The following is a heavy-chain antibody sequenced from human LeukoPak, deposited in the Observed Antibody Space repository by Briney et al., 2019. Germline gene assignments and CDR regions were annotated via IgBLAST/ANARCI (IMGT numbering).Heavy chain of an antibody. CDR2: VSGSGGSI. CDR1: GFTLSSYG. D-gene: IGHD3-22*01. Sequence: SGGSLRLSCAASGFTLSSYGMGWVRQAPGKGLEWVSVVSGSGGSIYYADSVKGWFTISRDISKNTLYLQMNSLRAEDSALYYCARGGRGSAAVVAPRSFDIWGQGTMVTVSS. V-gene: IGHV3-23*01. CDR3: ARGGRGSAAVVAPRSFDI. J-gene: IGHJ3*02.